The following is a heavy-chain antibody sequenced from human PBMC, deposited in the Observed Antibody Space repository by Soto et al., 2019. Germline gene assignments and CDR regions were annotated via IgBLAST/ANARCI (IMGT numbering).Heavy chain of an antibody. CDR2: IYYSGST. Sequence: PSETLSLTCTVSGGSISSGDYYWSWIRQPPGKGLEWIGYIYYSGSTYYNPSLKSRVTISVDTSKNPFSLKLSSVTAADTAVYYCARVNYGGNLDYWGQGTLVTVSS. D-gene: IGHD4-17*01. CDR1: GGSISSGDYY. CDR3: ARVNYGGNLDY. V-gene: IGHV4-30-4*01. J-gene: IGHJ4*02.